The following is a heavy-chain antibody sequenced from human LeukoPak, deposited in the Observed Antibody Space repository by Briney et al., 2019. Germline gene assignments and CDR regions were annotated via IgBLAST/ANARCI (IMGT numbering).Heavy chain of an antibody. CDR2: VYTSGST. V-gene: IGHV4-4*07. Sequence: SETLSLTCSVSGGSISGYYWTWIRQPAGKGLEGIGRVYTSGSTHYTPSLKPRLTMSVDTSKDQFSLKLSSVTAADTAVYYCARLITGTTTAFDIWGQGTMVTVSS. CDR1: GGSISGYY. CDR3: ARLITGTTTAFDI. D-gene: IGHD1-7*01. J-gene: IGHJ3*02.